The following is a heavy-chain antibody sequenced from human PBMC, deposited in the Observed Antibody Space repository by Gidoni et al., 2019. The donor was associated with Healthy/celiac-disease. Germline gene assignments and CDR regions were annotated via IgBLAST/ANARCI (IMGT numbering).Heavy chain of an antibody. CDR3: ARLPYNWKGLYYYGMDV. CDR2: TYYRSKWYN. V-gene: IGHV6-1*01. J-gene: IGHJ6*02. D-gene: IGHD1-20*01. Sequence: QVQLQQSGPGLVKPSQTTSLTCAISGDSVPSNSAAWNWIRQSPSRGLEWLGRTYYRSKWYNEYAVSVKSRITINPDTSKNQFSLQLNSVTPEDTAVYYCARLPYNWKGLYYYGMDVWGQGTTVTVSS. CDR1: GDSVPSNSAA.